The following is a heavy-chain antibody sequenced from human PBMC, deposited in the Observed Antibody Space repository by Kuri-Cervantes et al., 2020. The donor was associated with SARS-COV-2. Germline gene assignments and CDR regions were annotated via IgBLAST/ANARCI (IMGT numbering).Heavy chain of an antibody. CDR2: ISYDGSNK. J-gene: IGHJ3*02. Sequence: GGSLRLSCAASGFTFSSYAMHWVRQAPGKGLEWVAVISYDGSNKYYADSVKGRFTVSRDNSKNTLYLQMNSLRAEDTAVYYCAREMTTVTTSDAFDIWGQGKMV. V-gene: IGHV3-30-3*01. CDR3: AREMTTVTTSDAFDI. CDR1: GFTFSSYA. D-gene: IGHD4-17*01.